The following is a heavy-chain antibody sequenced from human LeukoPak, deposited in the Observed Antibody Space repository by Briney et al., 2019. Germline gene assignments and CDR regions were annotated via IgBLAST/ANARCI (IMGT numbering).Heavy chain of an antibody. V-gene: IGHV4-34*01. D-gene: IGHD1-26*01. Sequence: ASETLSLTCAVYGGSFSGYYWSWIRQPPGKGLEWIGEINHSGSTSYNPSLKSRVTISVDTSKNQFSLKLSSVTAADTAVYYCATRLGRELPPYYWGQGTLVTVSS. CDR1: GGSFSGYY. CDR2: INHSGST. J-gene: IGHJ4*02. CDR3: ATRLGRELPPYY.